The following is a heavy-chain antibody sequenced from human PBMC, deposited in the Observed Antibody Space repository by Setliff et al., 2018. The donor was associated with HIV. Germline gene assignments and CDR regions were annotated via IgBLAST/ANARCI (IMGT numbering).Heavy chain of an antibody. CDR3: ARDRRGYYYGSGSCYMDV. CDR1: GDSISSYY. V-gene: IGHV4-4*08. Sequence: SETLSLTCTVSGDSISSYYWSWIRQPPGKGLEWIGYIYTSGITDYNPSLKSRVTISGDTSKNQFSLKLSSVTAANTAVYYCARDRRGYYYGSGSCYMDVWGTGTTVTVSS. D-gene: IGHD3-10*01. CDR2: IYTSGIT. J-gene: IGHJ6*03.